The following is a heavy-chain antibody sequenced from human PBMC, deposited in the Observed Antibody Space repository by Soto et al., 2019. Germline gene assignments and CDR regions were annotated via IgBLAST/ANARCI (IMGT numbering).Heavy chain of an antibody. Sequence: GGSLRLSCAASGFTFSDYAMHWVRQAPGKGLEWVAVTYYVGTNKYYADSVKGRFTISRDNSKNTLYLQVNSLRAEDTAVYYCARAYDYYDPSGCPGYWGQGTLVTVS. CDR3: ARAYDYYDPSGCPGY. CDR2: TYYVGTNK. CDR1: GFTFSDYA. J-gene: IGHJ1*01. D-gene: IGHD3-22*01. V-gene: IGHV3-33*01.